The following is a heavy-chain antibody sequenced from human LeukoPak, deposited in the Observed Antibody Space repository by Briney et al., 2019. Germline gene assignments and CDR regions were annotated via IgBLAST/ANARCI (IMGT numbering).Heavy chain of an antibody. D-gene: IGHD4-17*01. V-gene: IGHV3-21*01. J-gene: IGHJ4*02. CDR2: ISSSSSYI. Sequence: PGGSLRLSCAASGFTFSSYNMNWVRQAPGKGLEWVSSISSSSSYIYYADSVKGRFTISRDNSKNTLYLQMNSLRAEDTAVYYCARDPDFYGDYVGQYYFDYWGQGTLVTVSS. CDR3: ARDPDFYGDYVGQYYFDY. CDR1: GFTFSSYN.